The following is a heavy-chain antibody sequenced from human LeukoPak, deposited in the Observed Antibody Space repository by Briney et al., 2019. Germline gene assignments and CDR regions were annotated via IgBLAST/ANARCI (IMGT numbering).Heavy chain of an antibody. D-gene: IGHD6-6*01. CDR1: GHTFTSYV. Sequence: GASVRASCYASGHTFTSYVINWLRQATGHGLEWMGGMHPNSGNTGYAKKFQGRVNMTRNTYISTADMELSSLRSEDTAVYYCARGSAEYSSSSAAFDISGQGTMVTVSS. CDR2: MHPNSGNT. CDR3: ARGSAEYSSSSAAFDI. J-gene: IGHJ3*02. V-gene: IGHV1-8*01.